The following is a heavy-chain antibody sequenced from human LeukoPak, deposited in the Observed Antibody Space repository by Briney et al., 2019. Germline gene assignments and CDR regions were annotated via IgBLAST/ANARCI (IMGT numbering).Heavy chain of an antibody. CDR1: GYTFTSYY. V-gene: IGHV1-46*01. CDR2: IDPSGGGT. CDR3: ARDWGIQQWPPSYFDY. J-gene: IGHJ4*02. Sequence: ASVKVSCKASGYTFTSYYMHWVRQAPGQGLEWMGIIDPSGGGTTYAQKFQGRVTMTRDTSTSTVYMELTSLRSEDTAMYYCARDWGIQQWPPSYFDYWGQGTLVTVSS. D-gene: IGHD5-18*01.